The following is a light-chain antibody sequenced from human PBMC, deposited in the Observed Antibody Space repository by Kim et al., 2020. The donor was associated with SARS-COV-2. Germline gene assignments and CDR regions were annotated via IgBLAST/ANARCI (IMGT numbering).Light chain of an antibody. Sequence: QSVLTQPASVSGSPGQSITISCTGTSSAISGYNFVSWYQQHPGKAPKLMIYDVSERPSGVSNRFSGSKSGNTASLTISGLQAEDEADYYCTSYTTSNTWVFGGGTQLTVL. J-gene: IGLJ3*02. CDR1: SSAISGYNF. V-gene: IGLV2-14*03. CDR2: DVS. CDR3: TSYTTSNTWV.